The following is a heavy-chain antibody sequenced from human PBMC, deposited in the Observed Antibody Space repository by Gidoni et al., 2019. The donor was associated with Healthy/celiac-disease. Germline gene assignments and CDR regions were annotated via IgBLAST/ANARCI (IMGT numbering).Heavy chain of an antibody. V-gene: IGHV3-21*01. J-gene: IGHJ6*02. Sequence: EVQLVESGGGLVKPGGSLRLSCAASGFTFSSYSLNWVRQAPGKGLEWGESMSSSSSYIYYADSVKGRFTISRDNAKNSLYLQMNSLRAEDTAVYYCARDLSIAVAGTGGHYYYGMDVWGQGTTVTVSS. CDR1: GFTFSSYS. CDR2: MSSSSSYI. D-gene: IGHD6-19*01. CDR3: ARDLSIAVAGTGGHYYYGMDV.